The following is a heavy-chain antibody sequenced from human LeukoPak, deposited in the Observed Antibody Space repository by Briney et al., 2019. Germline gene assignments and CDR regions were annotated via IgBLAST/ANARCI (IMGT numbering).Heavy chain of an antibody. CDR1: GYTFTNYY. CDR3: ATDYLLIGTPTHFDY. Sequence: ASVKVSCKASGYTFTNYYMNWVRQAPGQGLEWMGIMNPGGGSTTYAQKFQGRVTMTRDTSTNTVYMELSSLRSEDTAVYYCATDYLLIGTPTHFDYWGQGTLVTVSS. CDR2: MNPGGGST. J-gene: IGHJ4*02. D-gene: IGHD1-20*01. V-gene: IGHV1-46*01.